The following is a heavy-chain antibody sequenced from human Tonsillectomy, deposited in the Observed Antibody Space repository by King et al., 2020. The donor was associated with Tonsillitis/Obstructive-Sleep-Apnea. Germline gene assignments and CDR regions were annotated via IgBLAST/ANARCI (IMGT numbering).Heavy chain of an antibody. CDR3: ARLYQLLYGGGFDP. V-gene: IGHV4-39*01. J-gene: IGHJ5*02. CDR1: GGSISSSSYY. D-gene: IGHD2-2*02. CDR2: IYYSGRT. Sequence: QLQESGPGLVKPSETLSLTCTVSGGSISSSSYYWGWIRQSPGEGLEWIGSIYYSGRTYYNPSLKSRVTIFVDTFKNQFSLKLSSVTDADTAVYYCARLYQLLYGGGFDPWGQGTLVTVSS.